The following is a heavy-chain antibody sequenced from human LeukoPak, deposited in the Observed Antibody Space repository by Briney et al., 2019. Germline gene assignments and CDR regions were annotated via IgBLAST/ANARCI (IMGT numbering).Heavy chain of an antibody. D-gene: IGHD1-26*01. CDR2: ISSSGSTI. Sequence: SGGSLRLSCAASGFTFSSYEMTWVRQAPGEGLEWVSYISSSGSTIYYADSVKGRFTISRDNAKNSLYLQMNSLRAEDTAVYYCARDQVGATFDYWGQGTLVTVFS. J-gene: IGHJ4*02. CDR3: ARDQVGATFDY. CDR1: GFTFSSYE. V-gene: IGHV3-48*03.